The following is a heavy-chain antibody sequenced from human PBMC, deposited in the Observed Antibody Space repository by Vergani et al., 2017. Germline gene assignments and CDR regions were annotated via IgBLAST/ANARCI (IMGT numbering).Heavy chain of an antibody. Sequence: EVQLVESGGGLVQPGGSLRLSCAASGFTFSSYWMHWVRQAPGKGLVWVSRINSDGSSTSYADSVKGRFTISRDNAKNTLYLQMNSLRAEDTAVYYCAKEAHGLAARLFTSSPYFDYWGQGTLVTVSS. J-gene: IGHJ4*02. CDR3: AKEAHGLAARLFTSSPYFDY. CDR1: GFTFSSYW. V-gene: IGHV3-74*01. D-gene: IGHD6-6*01. CDR2: INSDGSST.